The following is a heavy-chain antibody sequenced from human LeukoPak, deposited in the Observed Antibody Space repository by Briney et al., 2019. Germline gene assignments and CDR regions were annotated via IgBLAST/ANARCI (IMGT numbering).Heavy chain of an antibody. J-gene: IGHJ4*02. CDR3: ASSALGNPGYYFDY. CDR2: IIPIFGTA. Sequence: GASVKVSCKASGGTFSSYAISWVRQAPGQGLEWMGGIIPIFGTANYAQKFQGRVTITADESTSTAYMELSSLRSEDTAVYYCASSALGNPGYYFDYWGQGTLVTVSS. D-gene: IGHD4-23*01. CDR1: GGTFSSYA. V-gene: IGHV1-69*13.